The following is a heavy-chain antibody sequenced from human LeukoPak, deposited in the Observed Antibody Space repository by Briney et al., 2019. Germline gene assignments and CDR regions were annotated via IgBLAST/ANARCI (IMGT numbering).Heavy chain of an antibody. Sequence: SETLSLTWAVDGGSFSGYYWSWIRQPPGKGLEWIGEINHSGSTNYNPSLKSRVTISVDTSKTQFSLKLSSVTAADTAVYYCARDSSSSWSHYYYMDVWGKGTTVTVSS. CDR3: ARDSSSSWSHYYYMDV. J-gene: IGHJ6*03. CDR2: INHSGST. CDR1: GGSFSGYY. D-gene: IGHD6-13*01. V-gene: IGHV4-34*01.